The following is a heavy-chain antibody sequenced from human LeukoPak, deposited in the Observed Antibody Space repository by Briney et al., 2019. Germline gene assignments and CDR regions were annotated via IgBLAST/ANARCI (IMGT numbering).Heavy chain of an antibody. D-gene: IGHD1-26*01. Sequence: SETLSLTCTVSGGSISTYYWSWIRQPPGEGLEWIGSVYYSGTTHSNPSLKSRATISVDTSKNHLSLKVNFVTAADTAVYYCARGASGTLYDAFDIWGQGTMVTVSS. CDR2: VYYSGTT. V-gene: IGHV4-59*01. J-gene: IGHJ3*02. CDR1: GGSISTYY. CDR3: ARGASGTLYDAFDI.